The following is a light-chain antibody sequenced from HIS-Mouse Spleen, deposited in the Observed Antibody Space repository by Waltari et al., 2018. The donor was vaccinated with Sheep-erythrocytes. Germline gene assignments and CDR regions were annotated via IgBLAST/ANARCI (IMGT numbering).Light chain of an antibody. CDR3: QQSYSTPPLT. V-gene: IGKV1-39*01. J-gene: IGKJ4*01. Sequence: DIQMTQSPSSLSASVGDRVTITCRASQSISSYLNWYQQKPGKAPKLLIYAASSLQRGVPSRFSVSGSGTDFTLTISSLQPEDFATYYCQQSYSTPPLTFGGGTKVEIK. CDR1: QSISSY. CDR2: AAS.